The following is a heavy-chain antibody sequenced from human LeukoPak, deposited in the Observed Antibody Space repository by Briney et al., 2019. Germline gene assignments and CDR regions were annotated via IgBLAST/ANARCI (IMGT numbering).Heavy chain of an antibody. CDR3: TTVPWWLRLNYYYGMDV. CDR2: IKSKTDGGTT. J-gene: IGHJ6*02. Sequence: PGGSLRLSCAASGFTFRSYTMSWVRQAPGKGLEWVGRIKSKTDGGTTSYAAPVQGRFTISRDDSKNTLFLQMNSLKTEDTAVYYCTTVPWWLRLNYYYGMDVWGQGTTVTVSS. CDR1: GFTFRSYT. D-gene: IGHD5-12*01. V-gene: IGHV3-15*06.